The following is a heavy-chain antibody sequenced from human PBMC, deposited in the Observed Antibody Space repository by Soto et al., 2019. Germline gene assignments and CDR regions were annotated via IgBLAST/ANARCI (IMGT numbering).Heavy chain of an antibody. J-gene: IGHJ4*02. D-gene: IGHD3-16*01. CDR3: AVGGHIDY. V-gene: IGHV3-7*03. Sequence: PGGSLRLSCGASGFSFSIYWMSWVRQAPEKGLEWVANIKYDGSEKNYVDSVKGRFTISRDNAKNSLYLQLDSLRAEDTAVYYCAVGGHIDYCGPGTLVTVSS. CDR1: GFSFSIYW. CDR2: IKYDGSEK.